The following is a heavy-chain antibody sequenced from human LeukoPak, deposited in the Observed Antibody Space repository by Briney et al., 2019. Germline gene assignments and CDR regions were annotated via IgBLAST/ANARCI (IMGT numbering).Heavy chain of an antibody. V-gene: IGHV4-61*02. J-gene: IGHJ5*02. CDR2: IYTSGST. D-gene: IGHD4-17*01. Sequence: SETLSLTCTVSGGSISSGSYYWSWIRQPAGKGLEWIGRIYTSGSTNYNPSLKSRVTISVDTSKNQFSLKLSSVTAADTAVYYCAREVSTVTTWYWFDPWGQGTLVTVSS. CDR1: GGSISSGSYY. CDR3: AREVSTVTTWYWFDP.